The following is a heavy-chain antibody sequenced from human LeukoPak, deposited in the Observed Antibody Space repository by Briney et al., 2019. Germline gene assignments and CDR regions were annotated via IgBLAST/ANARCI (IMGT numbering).Heavy chain of an antibody. CDR2: VYYSGTT. CDR3: ARDRITMVRGVIFLTGYYYYMDV. J-gene: IGHJ6*03. Sequence: SETLSLTCTVSGGSVSSYYWSWIRQPPGKGLEWIGYVYYSGTTNYNPSLKNRVTVSVDTSKNQFTLKLSSVTPEDTAVYYCARDRITMVRGVIFLTGYYYYMDVWGKGTTVTVSS. D-gene: IGHD3-10*01. CDR1: GGSVSSYY. V-gene: IGHV4-59*02.